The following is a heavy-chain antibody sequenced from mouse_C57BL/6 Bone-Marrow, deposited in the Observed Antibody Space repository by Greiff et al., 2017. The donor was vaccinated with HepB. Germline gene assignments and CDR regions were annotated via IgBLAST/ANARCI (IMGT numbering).Heavy chain of an antibody. CDR3: ARPHDAMDY. V-gene: IGHV1-54*01. CDR1: GYAFTNYL. Sequence: QVQLQQSGAELVRPGTSVKVSCKASGYAFTNYLIEWVKQRPGQGLEWIGVINPGSGGTNYNEKFKGKATLTADKSSSTAYMQLSSLTSEDSAVYFCARPHDAMDYWGQGTSVTVSS. J-gene: IGHJ4*01. CDR2: INPGSGGT.